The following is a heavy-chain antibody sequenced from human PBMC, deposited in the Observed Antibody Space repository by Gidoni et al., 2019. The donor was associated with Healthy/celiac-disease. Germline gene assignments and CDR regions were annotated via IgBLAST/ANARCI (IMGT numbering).Heavy chain of an antibody. CDR1: GFTFSSYG. Sequence: QVQLVESGGGVVQPGRSLRLSCAASGFTFSSYGMHWVRQAPGKGLEWVAVISYDGSNKYYADSVKGRFTISRDNSKNTLYLQMNSLRAEDTAVYYCAKGLDDSSGYYYGMDVWGQGTTVTVSS. V-gene: IGHV3-30*18. CDR3: AKGLDDSSGYYYGMDV. J-gene: IGHJ6*02. CDR2: ISYDGSNK. D-gene: IGHD3-22*01.